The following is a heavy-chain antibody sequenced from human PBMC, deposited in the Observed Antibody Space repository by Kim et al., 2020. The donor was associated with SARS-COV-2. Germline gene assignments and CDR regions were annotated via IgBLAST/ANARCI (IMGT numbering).Heavy chain of an antibody. V-gene: IGHV4-59*08. Sequence: SETLSLTCTVSGGSISSYYWSWIRQPPGKGLEWIGYNYYSGSTNYNPSLKSRVTISVDTSKNQFSLKLSSVTAADTAVYYCARHLAQYGMDVWGQGTTVTVSS. CDR2: NYYSGST. CDR3: ARHLAQYGMDV. CDR1: GGSISSYY. J-gene: IGHJ6*02.